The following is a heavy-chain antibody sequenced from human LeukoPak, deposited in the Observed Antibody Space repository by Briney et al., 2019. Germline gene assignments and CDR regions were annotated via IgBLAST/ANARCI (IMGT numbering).Heavy chain of an antibody. CDR1: GFTVSSNY. D-gene: IGHD3-3*01. J-gene: IGHJ6*02. Sequence: GSLRLSCAASGFTVSSNYMSWVRQAPGKGLEWVSVIYSGGSTYYADSVKGRFTISRDNSKNTLYLQMNSLRAEDTAVYYCARAPLEWSIYYYYYGMDVWGQGTTVTVSS. CDR3: ARAPLEWSIYYYYYGMDV. CDR2: IYSGGST. V-gene: IGHV3-66*01.